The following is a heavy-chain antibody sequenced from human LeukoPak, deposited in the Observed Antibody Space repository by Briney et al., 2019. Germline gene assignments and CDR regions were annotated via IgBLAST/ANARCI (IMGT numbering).Heavy chain of an antibody. J-gene: IGHJ4*02. CDR2: INYSGST. D-gene: IGHD6-6*01. CDR3: ARAYNKYSSSHFDY. CDR1: GGSFSGYY. V-gene: IGHV4-34*01. Sequence: SETLSLTCAVYGGSFSGYYWTWIRQPPGKGLEWIGEINYSGSTNYNPSLKSRVTISVDTSKNQFSLKLSSVTAADTAVYYCARAYNKYSSSHFDYWGQGTLVTVSS.